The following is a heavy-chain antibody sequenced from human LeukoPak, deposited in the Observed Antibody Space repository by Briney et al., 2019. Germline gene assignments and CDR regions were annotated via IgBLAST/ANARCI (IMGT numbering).Heavy chain of an antibody. CDR1: GFTFSNAR. V-gene: IGHV3-15*01. CDR3: TTEAYGSGSGLDY. CDR2: IKSKTDGGTT. J-gene: IGHJ4*02. Sequence: PGGSLRLSCAASGFTFSNARMSWVRQAPGKGLEWVGRIKSKTDGGTTDYAAPVKGRFTISRDDSKNTLYLQMNSLKTEDTAVYYCTTEAYGSGSGLDYWGQGTLVTVSS. D-gene: IGHD3-10*01.